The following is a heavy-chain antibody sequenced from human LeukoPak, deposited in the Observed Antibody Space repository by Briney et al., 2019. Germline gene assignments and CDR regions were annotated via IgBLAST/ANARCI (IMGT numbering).Heavy chain of an antibody. V-gene: IGHV1-69*13. CDR2: IIPIFGTA. D-gene: IGHD1-26*01. Sequence: GASVKVSCKASGGTFSSYAISWVRQAPGQGLEWMGGIIPIFGTANYAQKFQGRVTITADESTSTAYMELSSLRSEDTAVYYCARDIVGATQAFDIWAKGQWSPSLQ. CDR1: GGTFSSYA. CDR3: ARDIVGATQAFDI. J-gene: IGHJ3*02.